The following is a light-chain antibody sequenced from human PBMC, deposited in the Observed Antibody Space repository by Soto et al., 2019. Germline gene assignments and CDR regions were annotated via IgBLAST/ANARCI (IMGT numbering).Light chain of an antibody. V-gene: IGKV3-11*01. CDR3: QQRSTWPT. CDR2: DAS. Sequence: VLTQSPATLSLSPGKRATLSCRASESVDFHLAWYQQKPGQAPRXFIYDASVRATGTPARFSGSGSGTAFTLTISSLEPEDFALYYCQQRSTWPTFGQGTRLEIK. CDR1: ESVDFH. J-gene: IGKJ5*01.